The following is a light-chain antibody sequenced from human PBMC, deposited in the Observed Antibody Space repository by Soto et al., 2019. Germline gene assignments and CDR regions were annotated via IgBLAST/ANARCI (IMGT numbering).Light chain of an antibody. CDR1: QSLMRN. J-gene: IGKJ1*01. CDR2: GAS. V-gene: IGKV3-15*01. Sequence: EIVLTKSPATVSVSPWERATLTCRASQSLMRNLAWSQQKPGQAPRLLIYGASTRATGSPASVSGRGSGTDGKRTSNSLEPEDLAVDECHQRQSWPRTFGQGTKVDIK. CDR3: HQRQSWPRT.